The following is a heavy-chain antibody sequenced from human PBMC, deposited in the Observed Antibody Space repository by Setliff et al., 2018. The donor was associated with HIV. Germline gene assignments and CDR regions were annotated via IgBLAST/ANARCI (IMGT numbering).Heavy chain of an antibody. D-gene: IGHD3-9*01. CDR1: GGSLDGYY. CDR3: TRHGAYYEYLTYYYPRYSFDF. CDR2: INHSGST. J-gene: IGHJ4*02. Sequence: ASETLSLTCTVYGGSLDGYYWSWIRQPPGKGLEWIGEINHSGSTNYNPSLKSRVTLSADTSKNQVSLRLRSVTAADTAVYYCTRHGAYYEYLTYYYPRYSFDFWGQGTLVTVSS. V-gene: IGHV4-34*01.